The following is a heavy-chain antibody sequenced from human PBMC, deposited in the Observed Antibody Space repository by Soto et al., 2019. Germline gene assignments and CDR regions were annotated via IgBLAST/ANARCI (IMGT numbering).Heavy chain of an antibody. CDR2: IYYSVTG. J-gene: IGHJ4*02. V-gene: IGHV4-59*11. D-gene: IGHD2-21*02. CDR1: GVSIRHHY. Sequence: QVQLQASGPGLVKPTETLSLTCTVSGVSIRHHYWGWIWQPPGKGLEWNGHIYYSVTGTYNTALESRVTMSADTSKNQVSRRTASATAADTAVYSCARREGDGFGVTLWGQGALVTVSS. CDR3: ARREGDGFGVTL.